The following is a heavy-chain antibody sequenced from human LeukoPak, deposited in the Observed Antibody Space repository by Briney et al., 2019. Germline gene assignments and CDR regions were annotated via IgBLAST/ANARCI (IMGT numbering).Heavy chain of an antibody. V-gene: IGHV6-1*01. CDR3: ARRLTQYDCFDP. Sequence: SQTLSLTCAISGDSVSSNSVTWNWIRQSPSRGLEWLGRTYYWSTWYNDYAVSVRGRITVNPDTSKNQFSLHLNSMTPEDTAVYYCARRLTQYDCFDPWGQGILVTVSS. D-gene: IGHD2-2*01. CDR1: GDSVSSNSVT. CDR2: TYYWSTWYN. J-gene: IGHJ5*02.